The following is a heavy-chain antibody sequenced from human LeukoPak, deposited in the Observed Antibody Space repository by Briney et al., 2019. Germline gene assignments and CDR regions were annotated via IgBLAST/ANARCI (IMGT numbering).Heavy chain of an antibody. CDR3: ARSQLLLWFGESYFDY. V-gene: IGHV1-69*04. J-gene: IGHJ4*02. CDR2: IIPILGIA. D-gene: IGHD3-10*01. Sequence: SVKVSCKASGGTFSSYAISWVRQAPGQGLEWMGRIIPILGIANYAQKFQGRVTITRDTSASTAYMELSSLRSEDTAVYYCARSQLLLWFGESYFDYWGQGTLVTVSS. CDR1: GGTFSSYA.